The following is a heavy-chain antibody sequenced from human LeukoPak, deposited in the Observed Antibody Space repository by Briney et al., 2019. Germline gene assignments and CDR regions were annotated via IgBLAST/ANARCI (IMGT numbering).Heavy chain of an antibody. CDR3: ARGGAARPDF. D-gene: IGHD6-6*01. CDR1: GFTFSSYW. V-gene: IGHV3-7*01. Sequence: GGSLRLSCAASGFTFSSYWMSWVRQAPGKGLEWVANIKKDGSEKYYVDSVKGRFTISRDNAKKSLYLQMSSLRAEDTAVYCARGGAARPDFWGQGTLVTVSS. J-gene: IGHJ4*02. CDR2: IKKDGSEK.